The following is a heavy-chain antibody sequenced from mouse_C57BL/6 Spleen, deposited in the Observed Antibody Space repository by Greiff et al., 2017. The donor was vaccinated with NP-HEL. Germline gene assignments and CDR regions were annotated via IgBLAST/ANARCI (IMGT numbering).Heavy chain of an antibody. CDR1: GYTFTSYG. Sequence: VQLQESGAELARPGASVKLSCKASGYTFTSYGISWVKQRTGQGLEWIGEIYPRSGNTYYNEKFKGKATLTADKSSSTAYMELRSLTSEDSAVYFCAWGYDYDEVYYAMDYWGQGTSVTVSS. V-gene: IGHV1-81*01. D-gene: IGHD2-4*01. J-gene: IGHJ4*01. CDR2: IYPRSGNT. CDR3: AWGYDYDEVYYAMDY.